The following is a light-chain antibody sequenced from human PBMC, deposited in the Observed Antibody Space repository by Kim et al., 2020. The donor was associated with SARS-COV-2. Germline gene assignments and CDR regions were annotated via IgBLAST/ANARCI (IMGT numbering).Light chain of an antibody. J-gene: IGKJ4*01. Sequence: DIQMTQSPSTLSASVGDRVTITCRASQSTSSWLAWYQQKPGKAPKLLIYKASSLESGVPSRFSGSGSGTEFTLTISSLQPDDFATYYCQQYNSSPLTFGGGTKVDIK. CDR1: QSTSSW. CDR3: QQYNSSPLT. CDR2: KAS. V-gene: IGKV1-5*03.